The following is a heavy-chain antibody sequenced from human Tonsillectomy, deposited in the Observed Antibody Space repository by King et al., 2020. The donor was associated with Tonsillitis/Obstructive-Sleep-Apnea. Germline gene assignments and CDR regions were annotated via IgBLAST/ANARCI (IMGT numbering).Heavy chain of an antibody. CDR1: GYTLTELS. D-gene: IGHD6-25*01. V-gene: IGHV1-24*01. J-gene: IGHJ6*03. Sequence: QLVQSGAEVKKPGASVKVSCKVSGYTLTELSMHWVRQAPGKGLEWMGGFDPEDGETIYAQKFQGRVTMTEDTSTDTAYMELSSLRSEDTAVYYCATARPSSSPGGSPYYYMDVWGKGTTVTVSS. CDR2: FDPEDGET. CDR3: ATARPSSSPGGSPYYYMDV.